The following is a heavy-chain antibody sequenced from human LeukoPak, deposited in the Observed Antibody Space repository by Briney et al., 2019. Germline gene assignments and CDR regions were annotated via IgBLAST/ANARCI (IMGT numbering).Heavy chain of an antibody. CDR1: GFTFSSYA. CDR3: AKGLYCSSTSCYLARDYYYYYMDV. CDR2: ISGSGGST. J-gene: IGHJ6*03. Sequence: AGSLRLSCAASGFTFSSYAMSWVRQAPGKGLGWVSAISGSGGSTYYADSVKGRFTISRDNSKNTLYLQMNSLRAEDTAVYYCAKGLYCSSTSCYLARDYYYYYMDVWGKGTTVTVSS. D-gene: IGHD2-2*01. V-gene: IGHV3-23*01.